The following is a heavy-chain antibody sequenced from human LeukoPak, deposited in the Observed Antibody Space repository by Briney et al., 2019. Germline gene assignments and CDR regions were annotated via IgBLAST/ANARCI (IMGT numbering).Heavy chain of an antibody. CDR2: IYYSGST. J-gene: IGHJ3*02. CDR3: AREALGYCSSTSCPSPFDI. CDR1: GFSISSGYY. V-gene: IGHV4-38-2*02. Sequence: PSETLSLTCTVSGFSISSGYYWGWIRQPPGKGLEWIGSIYYSGSTYYNPSLKSRVTISVDTSKNQFSLKLSSVTAADTAVYYCAREALGYCSSTSCPSPFDIWGQGTMVTVSS. D-gene: IGHD2-2*01.